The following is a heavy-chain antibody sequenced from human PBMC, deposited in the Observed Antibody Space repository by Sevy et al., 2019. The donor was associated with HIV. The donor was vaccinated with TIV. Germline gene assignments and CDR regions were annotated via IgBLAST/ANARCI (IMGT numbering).Heavy chain of an antibody. CDR3: ARCRYDSRGYYFDY. V-gene: IGHV3-33*01. CDR2: IWYDGSNK. D-gene: IGHD3-22*01. J-gene: IGHJ4*02. CDR1: GFTFSSYG. Sequence: GGSLRLSCAASGFTFSSYGMHWVRQAPGKGLEWVAVIWYDGSNKYYADSVKGRFTISRDNSKNTLYLQMNSLRAEDTAVYYCARCRYDSRGYYFDYRGQGTLVTVSS.